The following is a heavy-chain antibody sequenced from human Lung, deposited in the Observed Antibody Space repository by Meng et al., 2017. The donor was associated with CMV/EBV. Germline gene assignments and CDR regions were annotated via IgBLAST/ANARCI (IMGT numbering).Heavy chain of an antibody. D-gene: IGHD1-26*01. CDR1: GYTFTNYG. CDR2: ISAYNGNT. J-gene: IGHJ4*02. CDR3: ARVEVGITSGDY. Sequence: QAQVVQFGGEVKKPGASVKVSCKASGYTFTNYGITWVRQAPGQGLEWMGCISAYNGNTNYAQTLQGRLTMTTDTSTSTAYMELRSLRSDDTAVYYCARVEVGITSGDYWGQGTLVTVSS. V-gene: IGHV1-18*01.